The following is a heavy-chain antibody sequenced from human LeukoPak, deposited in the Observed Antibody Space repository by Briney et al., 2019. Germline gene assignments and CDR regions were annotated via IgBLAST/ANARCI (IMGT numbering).Heavy chain of an antibody. CDR1: GFTFSSYA. CDR2: ISSDGSSK. V-gene: IGHV3-30-3*01. CDR3: ARDRDITALHCFNY. D-gene: IGHD6-13*01. Sequence: GGSLRLSCAASGFTFSSYAMHWVRQAPGKGLEWVAVISSDGSSKYYADSVKGRFTISRDNSENTLYLQMNSLRAEDTAVYFCARDRDITALHCFNYWGQGTLVTVSS. J-gene: IGHJ4*02.